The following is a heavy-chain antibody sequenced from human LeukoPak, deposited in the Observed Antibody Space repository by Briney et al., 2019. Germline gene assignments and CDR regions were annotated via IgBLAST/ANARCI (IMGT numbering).Heavy chain of an antibody. V-gene: IGHV1-69*05. CDR1: GGTFSSYA. CDR2: IIPIFGTA. J-gene: IGHJ6*03. CDR3: ANGEIQYHALYYYYYMDV. Sequence: GASVKVSCTASGGTFSSYAISWVRQAPGQGLEWMGGIIPIFGTANYAQKFQGRVTITTDESTSTAYMELSSLRSEDTAVYYCANGEIQYHALYYYYYMDVWGKGTTVTVSS. D-gene: IGHD2-2*01.